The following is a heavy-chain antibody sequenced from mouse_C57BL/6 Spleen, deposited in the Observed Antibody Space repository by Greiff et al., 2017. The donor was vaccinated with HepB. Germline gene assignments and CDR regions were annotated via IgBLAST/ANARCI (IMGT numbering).Heavy chain of an antibody. V-gene: IGHV5-16*01. D-gene: IGHD1-1*01. CDR3: ASGSSYAWFAY. CDR1: GFTFSDYY. CDR2: INYDGSST. Sequence: LMESEGGLVQPGSSMKLSCTASGFTFSDYYMAWVRQVPEKGLEWVANINYDGSSTYYLDSLKSRFIISRDNAKNILYLQMSSLKSEDTATYYCASGSSYAWFAYWGQGTLVTVSA. J-gene: IGHJ3*01.